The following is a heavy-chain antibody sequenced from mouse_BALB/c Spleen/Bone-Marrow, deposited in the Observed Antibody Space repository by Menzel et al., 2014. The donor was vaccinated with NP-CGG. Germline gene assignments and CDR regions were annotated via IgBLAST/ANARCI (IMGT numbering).Heavy chain of an antibody. V-gene: IGHV2-9*02. CDR3: ARSLIRLRYFDY. Sequence: VKLVESGPGLVAPSQSLSITCTVSGFSLTSYGVHWFRQSPGKGLEWLGVIWAGGSTNYNSALMSRLSISKDNSESQVFLKMNSLQTDDTAMYYCARSLIRLRYFDYWGQGTTLTVSS. CDR2: IWAGGST. J-gene: IGHJ2*01. CDR1: GFSLTSYG. D-gene: IGHD1-2*01.